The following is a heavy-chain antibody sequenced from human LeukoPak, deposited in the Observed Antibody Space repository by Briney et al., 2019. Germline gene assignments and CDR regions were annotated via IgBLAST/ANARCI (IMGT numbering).Heavy chain of an antibody. CDR2: ISSSGSTI. Sequence: PGGSLGLSCAASGFTFSSYEMNWVRQAPGKGLEWVSYISSSGSTIYYADSVKGRFTISRDNAKNSLYLQMNSLRAEDTAVYYCAREPYSSGLDYWGQGTLVTVSS. V-gene: IGHV3-48*03. J-gene: IGHJ4*02. D-gene: IGHD6-19*01. CDR3: AREPYSSGLDY. CDR1: GFTFSSYE.